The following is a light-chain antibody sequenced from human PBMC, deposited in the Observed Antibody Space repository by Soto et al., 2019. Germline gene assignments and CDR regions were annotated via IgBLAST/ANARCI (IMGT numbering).Light chain of an antibody. CDR1: QNIGNY. J-gene: IGKJ1*01. Sequence: DIQMTQSPSSLSASIGDRITITCRASQNIGNYLNWYQQRPGKAPKLLMYAASALQTGVPSRFGGSGSGTDFNLTINSVQPEDFGTFYCQQAYNTPRTFGQGTKVDIK. CDR2: AAS. V-gene: IGKV1-39*01. CDR3: QQAYNTPRT.